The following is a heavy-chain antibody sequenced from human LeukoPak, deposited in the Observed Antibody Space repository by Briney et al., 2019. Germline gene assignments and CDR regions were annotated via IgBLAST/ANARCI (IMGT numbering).Heavy chain of an antibody. J-gene: IGHJ3*02. Sequence: GGSLRLSCAASGFTFDDYGMSWVRQAPGKGLEWVPGINWNGGSTGYADSVKGRFTISRDNAKNSLYLQMNSLRAEDTALYHCARLPVGAPPGNAFDIWGQGTMVTVSS. V-gene: IGHV3-20*01. CDR1: GFTFDDYG. CDR3: ARLPVGAPPGNAFDI. CDR2: INWNGGST. D-gene: IGHD1-26*01.